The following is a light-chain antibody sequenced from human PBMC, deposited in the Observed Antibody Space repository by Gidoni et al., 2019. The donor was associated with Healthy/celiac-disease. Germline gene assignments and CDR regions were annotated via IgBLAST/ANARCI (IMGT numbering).Light chain of an antibody. CDR3: MQALQTPPGT. CDR1: QSLLHSNGYNY. V-gene: IGKV2-28*01. CDR2: LGS. J-gene: IGKJ3*01. Sequence: DSVMTQSPLSLPVTPGEPASISCRSSQSLLHSNGYNYLDWYLQKPGQSPQLLISLGSNRASGVPDRFSGSGSGTDFTLKISRVEAEDVGVYYCMQALQTPPGTFGPGTKVDI.